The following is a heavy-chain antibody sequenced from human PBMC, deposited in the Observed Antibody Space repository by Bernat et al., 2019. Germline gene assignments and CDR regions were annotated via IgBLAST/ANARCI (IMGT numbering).Heavy chain of an antibody. V-gene: IGHV2-5*02. CDR2: IYCDDDK. Sequence: QITLKESGPTLVKPTQTLTLTCTFSGFSLTTSGVGVGWIRQPPGEALDWLAVIYCDDDKRYSPSLRSRLTITKDISRNQVVLTMTNMDPLDTATYFCAHIEITFGGVQRVDAFDFWGQGTMVTVSS. D-gene: IGHD3-16*01. CDR3: AHIEITFGGVQRVDAFDF. J-gene: IGHJ3*01. CDR1: GFSLTTSGVG.